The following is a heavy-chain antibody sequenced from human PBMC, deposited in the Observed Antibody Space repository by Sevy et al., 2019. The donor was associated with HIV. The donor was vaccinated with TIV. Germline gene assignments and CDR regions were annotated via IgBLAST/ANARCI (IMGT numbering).Heavy chain of an antibody. CDR2: IKQDGSGK. Sequence: GESLKISCAASGFTFSTYWMNWVRQAPGKGLEWVANIKQDGSGKNYVDSVKGRFTISRDNARNSLFLELNSLKVKDSGSGENHYGSGEGRINIPRGKGKNLLILEMNRLEVEDKGGYLLGKNLFSSSSADVFDIWGQGTMVTVSS. D-gene: IGHD1-26*01. CDR3: HYGSGEGRINIPRGKGKNLLILEMNRLEVEDKGGYLLGKNLFSSSSADVFDI. CDR1: GFTFSTYW. J-gene: IGHJ3*02. V-gene: IGHV3-7*01.